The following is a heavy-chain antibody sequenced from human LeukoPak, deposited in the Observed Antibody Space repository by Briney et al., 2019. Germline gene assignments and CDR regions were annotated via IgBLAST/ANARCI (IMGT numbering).Heavy chain of an antibody. D-gene: IGHD3-10*01. J-gene: IGHJ4*02. V-gene: IGHV5-51*01. Sequence: GESLKISGKGSGNSFTNYWIAWVRQMPGKGLESMGIIYPADSDTTYSPSFQGQVTISADKSISTVYLQWSSLKASDTAMYYCARQSRDGSKTRGYYFDYWGQGTLVTVSS. CDR2: IYPADSDT. CDR1: GNSFTNYW. CDR3: ARQSRDGSKTRGYYFDY.